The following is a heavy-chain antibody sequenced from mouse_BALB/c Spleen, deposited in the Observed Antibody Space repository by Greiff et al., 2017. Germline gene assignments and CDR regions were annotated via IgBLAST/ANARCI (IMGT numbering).Heavy chain of an antibody. CDR3: ARHWAYYAMDY. D-gene: IGHD4-1*01. CDR1: GFTFSSYA. J-gene: IGHJ4*01. CDR2: ISSGGSYT. V-gene: IGHV5-9-3*01. Sequence: EVKLVESGGGLVKPGGSLKLSCAASGFTFSSYAMSWVRQTPEKRLEWVATISSGGSYTYYPDSVKGRFTISRDNAKNTLYLQMSSLRSEDTAMYYCARHWAYYAMDYWGQGTSVTVSS.